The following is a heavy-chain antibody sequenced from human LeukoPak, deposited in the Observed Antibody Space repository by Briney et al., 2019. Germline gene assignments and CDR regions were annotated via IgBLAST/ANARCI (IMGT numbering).Heavy chain of an antibody. CDR3: ARALDRSYYYVYLS. CDR2: MNPNSGNT. J-gene: IGHJ4*02. V-gene: IGHV1-8*01. Sequence: ASVTVSCKASGYTFTDFDINWVSQAPGRGLEWMGWMNPNSGNTVYAQKFQGRVTMTRDTSINTARMELTSLTSEDTAVYYCARALDRSYYYVYLSWGQGTVISVSS. CDR1: GYTFTDFD. D-gene: IGHD3-16*01.